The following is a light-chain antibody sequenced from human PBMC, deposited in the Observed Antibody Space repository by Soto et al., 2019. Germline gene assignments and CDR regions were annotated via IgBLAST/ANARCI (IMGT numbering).Light chain of an antibody. V-gene: IGKV1-17*01. CDR2: AAS. J-gene: IGKJ5*01. CDR3: QQYGSSPPD. CDR1: QGIRND. Sequence: IQMTQAPSSLSAAVGDLFTITCRASQGIRNDLGWYQQKPGKAPKLLIYAASSLQSGVPSRFSGSGSGTDFTLTISRLEPEDFVLYYCQQYGSSPPDFGQGTRLEIK.